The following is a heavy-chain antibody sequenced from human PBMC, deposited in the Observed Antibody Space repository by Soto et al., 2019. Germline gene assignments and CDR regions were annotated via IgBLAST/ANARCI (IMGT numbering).Heavy chain of an antibody. V-gene: IGHV3-30-3*01. CDR3: ARGAVYSSSWVSGYYFYFGIGV. CDR2: ISYDGSNK. CDR1: GFTFSSYA. J-gene: IGHJ6*01. Sequence: GGSLRLSCAASGFTFSSYAMHWVRQAPGKGLEWVAVISYDGSNKYYADSVKGRFTISRDNSKNTRYLQMNSLRNEDTAVYYCARGAVYSSSWVSGYYFYFGIGVWGQGTT. D-gene: IGHD6-6*01.